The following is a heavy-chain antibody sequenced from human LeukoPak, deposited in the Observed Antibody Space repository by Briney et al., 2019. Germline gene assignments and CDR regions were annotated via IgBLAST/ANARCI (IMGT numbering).Heavy chain of an antibody. CDR2: INPNSGST. CDR1: GYTFTDYY. Sequence: ASVKVSCKASGYTFTDYYMHWVRQAPGQGLEWMGRINPNSGSTNYAQKFQGRVTMTRDTSISTAYMELSRLRSDDTAVYYCARNLYCSSTSCEDQAIDYWGQGTQVTVSS. D-gene: IGHD2-2*01. J-gene: IGHJ4*02. CDR3: ARNLYCSSTSCEDQAIDY. V-gene: IGHV1-2*06.